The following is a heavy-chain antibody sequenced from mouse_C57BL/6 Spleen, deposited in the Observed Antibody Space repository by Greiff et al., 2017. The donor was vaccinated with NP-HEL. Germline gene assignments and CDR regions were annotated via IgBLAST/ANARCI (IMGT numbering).Heavy chain of an antibody. J-gene: IGHJ4*01. CDR2: ILPGSGST. D-gene: IGHD1-1*01. CDR1: GYTFTGYW. V-gene: IGHV1-9*01. CDR3: ARFTTVVATTPYAMDY. Sequence: VQLQQSGAELMKPGASVKLSCKATGYTFTGYWIEWVKQRPGHGLEWIGEILPGSGSTNYNEKFKGKATFTADTSSNTSYMQRSSLTTEDSAIYYCARFTTVVATTPYAMDYWGQGTSVPVSS.